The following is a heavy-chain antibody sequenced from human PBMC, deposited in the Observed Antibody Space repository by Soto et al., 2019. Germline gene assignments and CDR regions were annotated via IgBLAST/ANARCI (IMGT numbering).Heavy chain of an antibody. CDR2: ISAYNGNT. Sequence: QVQLVQSGAEVKKPGASVKVSCQASGYTFTSYGISWVRQAPGQGLEWLGWISAYNGNTNYAQKLQGRVTMTTDPSTSTASMELRGLRSDDTAVYYCATLLSGSYYGGSGAFDIWGQGTMVTVSS. D-gene: IGHD1-26*01. CDR1: GYTFTSYG. J-gene: IGHJ3*02. CDR3: ATLLSGSYYGGSGAFDI. V-gene: IGHV1-18*04.